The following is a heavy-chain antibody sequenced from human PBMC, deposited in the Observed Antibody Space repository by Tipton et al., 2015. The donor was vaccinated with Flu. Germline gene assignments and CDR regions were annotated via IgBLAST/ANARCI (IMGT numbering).Heavy chain of an antibody. D-gene: IGHD5-18*01. CDR2: IDIGGGGT. V-gene: IGHV3-74*01. CDR3: ARALPISDTAMVNAGAGSFDF. CDR1: GFTFSSYW. Sequence: GSLRLSCAASGFTFSSYWMHWVRQAPGKGLVWVSRIDIGGGGTSYADSVKGRFTISRDNAKNTLYLQMNSLRAEDTAVYYCARALPISDTAMVNAGAGSFDFWGQGTLVTVSP. J-gene: IGHJ4*02.